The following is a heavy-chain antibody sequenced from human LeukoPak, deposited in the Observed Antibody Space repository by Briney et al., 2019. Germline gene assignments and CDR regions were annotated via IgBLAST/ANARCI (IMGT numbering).Heavy chain of an antibody. CDR1: GFTFSSYS. J-gene: IGHJ4*02. CDR3: ARVYYDSSGYYQLDY. Sequence: GGSLRLSCAASGFTFSSYSMNWVRQAPGKGLEWVSSINSSSSYIYYADSVKGRFTISRDNAKNSLYLQMNSLRAEDTAVYYCARVYYDSSGYYQLDYWGQGTLVTVSS. CDR2: INSSSSYI. D-gene: IGHD3-22*01. V-gene: IGHV3-21*01.